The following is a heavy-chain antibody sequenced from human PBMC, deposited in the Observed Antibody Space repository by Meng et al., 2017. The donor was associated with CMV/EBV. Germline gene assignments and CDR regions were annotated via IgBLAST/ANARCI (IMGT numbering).Heavy chain of an antibody. Sequence: GESLKISCAPSGFTFSSYSMNWVRQAPGKGLEWVSSISSSSYIYYADSVKGRFTISRDNAKNSLYLQMNSLRAEDTAVYYCAYKTYRVDSSSWGPFDYWGQGTLVTVSS. J-gene: IGHJ4*02. V-gene: IGHV3-21*01. D-gene: IGHD6-13*01. CDR2: ISSSSYI. CDR3: AYKTYRVDSSSWGPFDY. CDR1: GFTFSSYS.